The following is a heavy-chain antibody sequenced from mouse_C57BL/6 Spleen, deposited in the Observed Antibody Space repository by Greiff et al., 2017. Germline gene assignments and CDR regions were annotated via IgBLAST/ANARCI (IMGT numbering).Heavy chain of an antibody. CDR2: ISYDGSN. Sequence: DVQLQESGPGLVKPSQSLSLTCSVTGYSITSGYYWNWIRQFPGNKLEWMGYISYDGSNNYNPSLKNRISITRDTSKNQFFLKLNSVTTEDTATYYCARGTPGYFDYWGQGTTLTVSS. V-gene: IGHV3-6*01. CDR1: GYSITSGYY. CDR3: ARGTPGYFDY. D-gene: IGHD3-3*01. J-gene: IGHJ2*01.